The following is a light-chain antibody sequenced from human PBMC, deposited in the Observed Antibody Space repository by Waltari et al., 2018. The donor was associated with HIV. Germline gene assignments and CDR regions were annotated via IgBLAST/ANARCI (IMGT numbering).Light chain of an antibody. CDR2: LKSDGSH. J-gene: IGLJ3*02. CDR3: QTWGTGIQV. V-gene: IGLV4-69*02. Sequence: QLVLTQSPSASASLGASVKLTCILSSGHTNYAIAWHQQQPEKGPRYLMNLKSDGSHSKGDGIPDRFSGSSSGAERYLTISSLQSEDEADYYCQTWGTGIQVFGGGTKLTVL. CDR1: SGHTNYA.